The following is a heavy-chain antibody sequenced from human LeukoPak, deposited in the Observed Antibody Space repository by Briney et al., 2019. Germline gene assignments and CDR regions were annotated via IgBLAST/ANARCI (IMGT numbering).Heavy chain of an antibody. V-gene: IGHV1-2*02. Sequence: ASVKVFCKASGYTFTGYYMHWVRQAPGQGLEGMGGINPNSGGTNYAQKFQGRVTMTRDTSISTAYMELSRLRSDAPAVYYCARTRPGSSGGRVLGYWFDPWGQGTLVTVSS. CDR3: ARTRPGSSGGRVLGYWFDP. J-gene: IGHJ5*02. CDR1: GYTFTGYY. D-gene: IGHD2-15*01. CDR2: INPNSGGT.